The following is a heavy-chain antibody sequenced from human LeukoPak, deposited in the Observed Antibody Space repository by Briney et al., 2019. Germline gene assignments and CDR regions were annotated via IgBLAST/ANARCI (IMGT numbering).Heavy chain of an antibody. V-gene: IGHV6-1*01. D-gene: IGHD6-13*01. CDR2: TYYRSKWYN. CDR3: ARSFPLGRLWGTIAAAGSGAFDI. CDR1: GDSVSSNSAA. Sequence: SQTLSLTCAISGDSVSSNSAAWNWIRQSPSRGLEWLGRTYYRSKWYNDYAESVKSRINIKPDTSKNQFSLQLNSVTPEDTAVYYCARSFPLGRLWGTIAAAGSGAFDIWGQGTMVTVSS. J-gene: IGHJ3*02.